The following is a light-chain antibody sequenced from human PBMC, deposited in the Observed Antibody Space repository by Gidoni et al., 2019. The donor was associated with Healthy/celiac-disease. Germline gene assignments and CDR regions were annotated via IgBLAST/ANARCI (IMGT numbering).Light chain of an antibody. J-gene: IGKJ2*01. CDR3: QQYNNWPHT. Sequence: EIVMTQSPATLSVSPGERATLSCRASQSVSSNLAWYQRKPGQAPRHLIYGASTRATGIPARFSGSGSGTEFTRTISSLQSEDFAVYYCQQYNNWPHTFGQGTKLEIK. CDR1: QSVSSN. CDR2: GAS. V-gene: IGKV3-15*01.